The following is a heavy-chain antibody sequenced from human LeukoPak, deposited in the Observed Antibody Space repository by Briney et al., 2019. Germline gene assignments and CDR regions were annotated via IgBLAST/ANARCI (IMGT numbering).Heavy chain of an antibody. D-gene: IGHD6-13*01. CDR1: GGSFSGYY. Sequence: PSETLSLTCAVYGGSFSGYYWSWIRQPPGKGLEWIGEINHSGSTNYNPSLKSRVTISVDTSKNQFSLKLSSVTAADTAVYYCAGDIAAAAIDYWGQGTLVTVSS. CDR2: INHSGST. V-gene: IGHV4-34*01. CDR3: AGDIAAAAIDY. J-gene: IGHJ4*02.